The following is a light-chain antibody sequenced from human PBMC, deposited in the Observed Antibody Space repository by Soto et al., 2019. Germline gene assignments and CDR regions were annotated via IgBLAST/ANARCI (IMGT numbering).Light chain of an antibody. V-gene: IGKV1-39*01. Sequence: DIQMTQSPSSLSASVGGRVTITCRASQSINSHLNWYQQKVGKAPKILIYAASSLHSGVPSRFSGSGSGTDFTLTIRSLQSEDFATYYCQQSYSTPRTFGQGTKVDIK. CDR1: QSINSH. CDR3: QQSYSTPRT. J-gene: IGKJ1*01. CDR2: AAS.